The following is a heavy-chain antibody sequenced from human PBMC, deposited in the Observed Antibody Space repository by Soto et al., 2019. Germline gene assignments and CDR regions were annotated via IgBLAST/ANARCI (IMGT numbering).Heavy chain of an antibody. CDR1: GYSISTGYC. J-gene: IGHJ6*02. D-gene: IGHD1-1*01. CDR2: VYHSGVT. V-gene: IGHV4-38-2*01. CDR3: ARAMRDAYNLNYHGMDV. Sequence: SETLSLTCVVSGYSISTGYCWGWTRQPPGKGLEWIGSVYHSGVTDYNPSLKSRIIISVDTSKNQFSLKLTSVTAADTAVYFCARAMRDAYNLNYHGMDVWGQGTTVTVSS.